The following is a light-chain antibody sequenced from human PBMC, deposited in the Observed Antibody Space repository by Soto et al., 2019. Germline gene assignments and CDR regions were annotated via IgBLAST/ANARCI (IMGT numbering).Light chain of an antibody. CDR1: SSDVGGYEY. CDR2: EVS. Sequence: QSVLTPPPSASGSPGQSVTISCTGTSSDVGGYEYVSWFQQHPGKAPKLMIYEVSKRPSGVPDRFSGSKSGNTASLTVSGLQAEDEAEYYCSSYAGSNNLIFGGGTKLTVL. J-gene: IGLJ2*01. CDR3: SSYAGSNNLI. V-gene: IGLV2-8*01.